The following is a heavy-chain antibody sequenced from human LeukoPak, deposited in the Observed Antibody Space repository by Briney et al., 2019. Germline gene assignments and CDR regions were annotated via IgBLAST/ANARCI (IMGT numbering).Heavy chain of an antibody. Sequence: RGSLRLSCAASGFTVSSNYMSWVRQAPGKGLEWVSVIYSGGSTYYADSVKGRFTVSRDNSKNTLYLQMNSLRAEDTAVYYCARGYRDGYYYFDYWGQGTLVTVSS. V-gene: IGHV3-66*01. J-gene: IGHJ4*02. CDR2: IYSGGST. D-gene: IGHD2-21*01. CDR1: GFTVSSNY. CDR3: ARGYRDGYYYFDY.